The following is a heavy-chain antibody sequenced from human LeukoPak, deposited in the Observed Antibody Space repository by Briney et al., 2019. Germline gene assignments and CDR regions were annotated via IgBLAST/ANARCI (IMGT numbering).Heavy chain of an antibody. D-gene: IGHD2-21*02. Sequence: ASVKVSCKASGYTFTSYDINWVRQATGQGLEWMGWMNPNSGNTGYAQKFQGRVTMTRNTSISTANMELSSLRSEDTAVYYCARVLRRGGDCYFGYWGQGTLVTVSS. CDR3: ARVLRRGGDCYFGY. CDR1: GYTFTSYD. CDR2: MNPNSGNT. V-gene: IGHV1-8*01. J-gene: IGHJ4*02.